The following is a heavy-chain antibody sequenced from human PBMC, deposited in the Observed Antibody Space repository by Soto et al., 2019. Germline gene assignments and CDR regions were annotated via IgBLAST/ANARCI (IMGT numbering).Heavy chain of an antibody. D-gene: IGHD2-2*01. CDR2: ISKSDYT. J-gene: IGHJ4*02. Sequence: GGSLRLSCTVSGFAFNNYGINWVRQAPGKGLEWVSSISKSDYTYYSDSVKDRFTISRDNAKNSVTLQMNTLRVEDTAVYYCAREDSIIIPAVSDFWGQGTLVTVSS. CDR1: GFAFNNYG. V-gene: IGHV3-21*01. CDR3: AREDSIIIPAVSDF.